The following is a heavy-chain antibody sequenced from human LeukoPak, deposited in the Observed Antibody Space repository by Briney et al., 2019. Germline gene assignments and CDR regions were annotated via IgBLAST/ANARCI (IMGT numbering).Heavy chain of an antibody. CDR3: AREYCSSTSCYSRYNWFDP. D-gene: IGHD2-2*01. J-gene: IGHJ5*02. V-gene: IGHV1-8*01. Sequence: GASVKVSCKASGYTFTSYDINWVRQAPGQGLEWMGWMNPNSGNTAYAQKFQGRVTMTRNTSISTAYMELSSLRSEDTAVYYCAREYCSSTSCYSRYNWFDPWGQGTLVTVSS. CDR1: GYTFTSYD. CDR2: MNPNSGNT.